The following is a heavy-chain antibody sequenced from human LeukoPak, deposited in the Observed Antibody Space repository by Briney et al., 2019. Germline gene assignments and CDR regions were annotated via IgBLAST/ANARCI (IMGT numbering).Heavy chain of an antibody. D-gene: IGHD3-3*02. J-gene: IGHJ4*02. V-gene: IGHV3-53*01. CDR1: GFTVSSHY. CDR3: ARDSSSFPNYFDY. CDR2: IYSSGST. Sequence: GGSLRLSCAASGFTVSSHYMSWVRQAPGKGLEWVSLIYSSGSTFYADSVRGRFTISRDNSKNTLYLQMNGLRPEDTAVYFCARDSSSFPNYFDYWGQGTLVTVSS.